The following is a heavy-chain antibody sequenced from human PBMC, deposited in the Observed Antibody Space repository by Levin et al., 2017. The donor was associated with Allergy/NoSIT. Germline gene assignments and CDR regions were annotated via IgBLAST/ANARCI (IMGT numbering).Heavy chain of an antibody. V-gene: IGHV3-23*01. CDR1: GFTFSSYA. J-gene: IGHJ4*02. CDR2: ISNSSNR. Sequence: GESLKISCAATGFTFSSYAMTWVRQAPGKGLEWVSVISNSSNRYYADSAKGRFTISRDNSENTLFLYMNSLRAEDTAVYYCARDWYEDYWGQGTLVTVSS. CDR3: ARDWYEDY. D-gene: IGHD6-13*01.